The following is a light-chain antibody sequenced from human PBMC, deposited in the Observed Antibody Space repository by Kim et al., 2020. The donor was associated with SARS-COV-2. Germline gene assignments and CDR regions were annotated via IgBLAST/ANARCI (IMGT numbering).Light chain of an antibody. CDR1: QSVSSSS. Sequence: EIVLTQSPGTLSLSPGERATLSCRASQSVSSSSLAWYLQKPGQTPRLLIYGASRRATGIPDRFSGSGSGTDFTLTISRLEPEDFAMYYCQQYGTSPFTFGPGTKVDIK. V-gene: IGKV3-20*01. J-gene: IGKJ3*01. CDR3: QQYGTSPFT. CDR2: GAS.